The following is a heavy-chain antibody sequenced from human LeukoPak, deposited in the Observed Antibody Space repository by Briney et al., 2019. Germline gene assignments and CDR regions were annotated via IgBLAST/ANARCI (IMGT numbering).Heavy chain of an antibody. CDR3: TRVGATAYYYFDY. CDR1: GFTFSSYG. Sequence: GGSLRLSCAASGFTFSSYGMHWVRQAPGKGLEWVGFSRSKTYGGTTEYAASVKGRFTISRDDSKSIAYLQMNSLKTEDTAVYYCTRVGATAYYYFDYWGQGTLVTVSS. J-gene: IGHJ4*02. V-gene: IGHV3-49*04. CDR2: SRSKTYGGTT. D-gene: IGHD1-26*01.